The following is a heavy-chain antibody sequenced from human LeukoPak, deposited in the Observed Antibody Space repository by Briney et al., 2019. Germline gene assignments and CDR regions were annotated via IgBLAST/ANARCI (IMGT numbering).Heavy chain of an antibody. Sequence: PSETLSLTCTVSGGSISSYYWSWIRQPPGKGLEWIGYIYYSGSTNYNPSLKSRVNISVDTSKNQFSLKLSSVTAADTAVYYCARAGGRWLRFDYWGQGTLVTVSS. V-gene: IGHV4-59*08. CDR1: GGSISSYY. CDR3: ARAGGRWLRFDY. D-gene: IGHD5-24*01. J-gene: IGHJ4*02. CDR2: IYYSGST.